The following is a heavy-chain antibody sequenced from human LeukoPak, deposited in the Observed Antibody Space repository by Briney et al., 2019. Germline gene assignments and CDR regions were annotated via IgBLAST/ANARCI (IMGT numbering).Heavy chain of an antibody. V-gene: IGHV3-7*01. J-gene: IGHJ4*02. CDR1: GFTFSSSW. CDR2: IKQDGSEK. D-gene: IGHD3-10*01. CDR3: ARNNIYGSGSSDY. Sequence: GGSLRLSCAAPGFTFSSSWMSWVRQAPEKGLEWVANIKQDGSEKYYVDSVKGRFTISRDNAKNSLYLQMNSLRAEDTAVYYCARNNIYGSGSSDYWGQGTLVTVSS.